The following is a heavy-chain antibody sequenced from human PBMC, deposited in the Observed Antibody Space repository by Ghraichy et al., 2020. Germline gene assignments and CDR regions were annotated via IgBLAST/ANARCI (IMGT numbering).Heavy chain of an antibody. V-gene: IGHV3-11*01. J-gene: IGHJ3*02. CDR3: ARDSRRYYYGSGSYDAFDI. CDR1: GFTFGDYY. D-gene: IGHD3-10*01. Sequence: GSLRLSCAASGFTFGDYYMSWIRQAPGKGLEWVSCISTSGSTIYYADSVKGRFTISRDNAKNSLYLQMNSLRPEDTAVYYCARDSRRYYYGSGSYDAFDIWGQGTTVTVSS. CDR2: ISTSGSTI.